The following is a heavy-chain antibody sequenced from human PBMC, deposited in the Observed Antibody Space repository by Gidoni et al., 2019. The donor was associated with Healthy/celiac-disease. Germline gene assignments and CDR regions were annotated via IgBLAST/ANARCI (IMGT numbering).Heavy chain of an antibody. CDR2: ISSSGSTI. V-gene: IGHV3-11*01. CDR3: ARGPHYYDSSGYYYTMALDY. D-gene: IGHD3-22*01. J-gene: IGHJ4*02. CDR1: GFTFSYYY. Sequence: QVQLVESGGGLVKPGGSLRLSCAASGFTFSYYYMSWIRQAPGKGLEWVSYISSSGSTIYYADSVKGRFTISRDNAKNSLYLQMNSLRAEDTAVYYCARGPHYYDSSGYYYTMALDYWGQGTLVTVSS.